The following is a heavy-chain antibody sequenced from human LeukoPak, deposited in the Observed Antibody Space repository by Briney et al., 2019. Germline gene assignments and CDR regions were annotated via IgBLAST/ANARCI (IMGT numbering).Heavy chain of an antibody. CDR1: GFTFDDYG. Sequence: AGGSLRLSCAASGFTFDDYGMSWVRQAPGKGLEWVSGINWNGGCTGYADSVKGRFTISRDNAKNSLYLQMNSLGAEDTALYYCAREGGSSSWRDYWGQGTLVTVSS. J-gene: IGHJ4*02. CDR2: INWNGGCT. V-gene: IGHV3-20*04. D-gene: IGHD6-13*01. CDR3: AREGGSSSWRDY.